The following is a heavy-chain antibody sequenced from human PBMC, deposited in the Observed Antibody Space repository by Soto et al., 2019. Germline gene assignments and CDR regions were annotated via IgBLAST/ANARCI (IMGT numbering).Heavy chain of an antibody. J-gene: IGHJ4*02. CDR1: GGSMNAHF. CDR2: IHISGTT. V-gene: IGHV4-4*07. D-gene: IGHD2-15*01. Sequence: SETLSLTCTVCGGSMNAHFWSWIRQSAGKGLEWIGHIHISGTTTYNPSLKGRVTMSLDPPKNQLSLKLTSVTAADTAVYYCARINGGSPDFWGQGTLVTVSS. CDR3: ARINGGSPDF.